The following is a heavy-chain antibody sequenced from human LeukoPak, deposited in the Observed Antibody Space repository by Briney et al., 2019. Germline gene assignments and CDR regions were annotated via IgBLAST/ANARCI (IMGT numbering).Heavy chain of an antibody. Sequence: PGGSLRLSCAASGFTFSSYGMHWVRQAPGKGLEWVAFIRYDGSNKYYADSVKGRFTISRDKSKNTLYLQMNSLRAEDTAVYYCAKDRSYYDSSGYLIYWGQGTLVTVSS. CDR3: AKDRSYYDSSGYLIY. V-gene: IGHV3-30*02. CDR2: IRYDGSNK. CDR1: GFTFSSYG. D-gene: IGHD3-22*01. J-gene: IGHJ4*02.